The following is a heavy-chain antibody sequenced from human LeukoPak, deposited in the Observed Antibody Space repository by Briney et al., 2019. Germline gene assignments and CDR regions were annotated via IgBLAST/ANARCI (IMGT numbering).Heavy chain of an antibody. V-gene: IGHV4-59*08. J-gene: IGHJ4*02. CDR1: GGSISSYY. CDR2: ISDVGSI. D-gene: IGHD2/OR15-2a*01. Sequence: SETLSLTCTVSGGSISSYYWSWIRQPPGRGLEWIAYISDVGSINYNPSLKSRVTISLDTSKNQFSLKLSSVTAADTAVYYCAGHHPRNTVDFWGQGTLVTVSS. CDR3: AGHHPRNTVDF.